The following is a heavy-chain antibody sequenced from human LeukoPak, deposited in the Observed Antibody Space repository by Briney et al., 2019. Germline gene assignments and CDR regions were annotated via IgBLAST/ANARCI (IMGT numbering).Heavy chain of an antibody. J-gene: IGHJ4*02. Sequence: QTGGSLRLSCAASGFTFSSYSMNWVRQAPGKGLEWVSAISGSGDSTYYADSVRGRFTISRDNSKSTLCLQMNSLRAEDTAVYYCAKQLGYCSDGSCYFPYWGQGTLVTVSS. CDR1: GFTFSSYS. CDR2: ISGSGDST. CDR3: AKQLGYCSDGSCYFPY. V-gene: IGHV3-23*01. D-gene: IGHD2-15*01.